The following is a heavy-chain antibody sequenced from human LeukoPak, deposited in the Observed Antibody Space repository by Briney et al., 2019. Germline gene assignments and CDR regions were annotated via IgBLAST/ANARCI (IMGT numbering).Heavy chain of an antibody. V-gene: IGHV4-39*01. CDR1: GGSISSSSYY. CDR3: AAPYDSSGHYAFDI. CDR2: IYYSGST. D-gene: IGHD3-22*01. J-gene: IGHJ3*02. Sequence: PSETLSLTCTASGGSISSSSYYWGWVRQPPGKGLEWIGSIYYSGSTYYNPSLKSRVTISVDTSKNQFSLKLSSVTAADTAVNYCAAPYDSSGHYAFDIWGQGTMVTVSS.